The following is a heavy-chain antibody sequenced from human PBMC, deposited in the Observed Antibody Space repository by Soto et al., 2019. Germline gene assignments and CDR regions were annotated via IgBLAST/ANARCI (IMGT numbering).Heavy chain of an antibody. V-gene: IGHV3-7*05. CDR1: GFTFSTYY. CDR2: IKQDGSVK. J-gene: IGHJ4*02. CDR3: VRDLVGSRGYLGQ. D-gene: IGHD3-22*01. Sequence: PGGSLRLSCAASGFTFSTYYMGWVRQAPGKGLEWVANIKQDGSVKNYVDSVKGRFTVSRDNAKNSLYLQMNSLRADDTALYYCVRDLVGSRGYLGQWGXGTQVTVSS.